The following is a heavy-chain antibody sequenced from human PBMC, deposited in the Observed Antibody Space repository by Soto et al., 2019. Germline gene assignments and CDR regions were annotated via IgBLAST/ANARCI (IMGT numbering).Heavy chain of an antibody. CDR3: AREDSDGYDYYSMDV. D-gene: IGHD5-18*01. Sequence: PSETLSLTCTVSGGSISSCYWSWIREPAGKGLEWIGRIYTSGSTNCNPSLKSRVTMSVDTSKNQFSLKLSSVTAADTAVYYCAREDSDGYDYYSMDVWGQGTTVTVSS. J-gene: IGHJ6*02. CDR2: IYTSGST. CDR1: GGSISSCY. V-gene: IGHV4-4*07.